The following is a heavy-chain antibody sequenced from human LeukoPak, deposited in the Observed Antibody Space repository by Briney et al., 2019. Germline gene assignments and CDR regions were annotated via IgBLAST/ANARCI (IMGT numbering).Heavy chain of an antibody. CDR2: ISYDGSNK. J-gene: IGHJ4*02. CDR3: ARDRKGYYYDSSGYYSFDY. CDR1: GFTFSSYA. Sequence: GGSLRLSCAASGFTFSSYAMHWVRQAPGKGLGWVAVISYDGSNKYYADSVKGRFTISRDNSKNTLYLQMNSLRAEDTAVYYCARDRKGYYYDSSGYYSFDYWGQGTLVTVSS. D-gene: IGHD3-22*01. V-gene: IGHV3-30-3*01.